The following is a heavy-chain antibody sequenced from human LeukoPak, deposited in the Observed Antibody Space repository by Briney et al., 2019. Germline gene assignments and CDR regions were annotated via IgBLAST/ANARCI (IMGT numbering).Heavy chain of an antibody. CDR3: TRVVLSGSYPLCDY. CDR1: GYSFSNYW. Sequence: EESLKISCKGSGYSFSNYWIGWVRQMPGKGLEWMGIIYPGDSDTRYSPSLQGQVTISADKSISTAYLQWSSLKASDTAMYYCTRVVLSGSYPLCDYWGQGTLVTVSS. J-gene: IGHJ4*02. D-gene: IGHD1-26*01. V-gene: IGHV5-51*01. CDR2: IYPGDSDT.